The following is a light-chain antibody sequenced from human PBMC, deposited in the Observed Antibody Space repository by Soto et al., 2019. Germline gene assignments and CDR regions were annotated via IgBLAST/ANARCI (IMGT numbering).Light chain of an antibody. CDR1: QSGSSS. J-gene: IGKJ3*01. Sequence: EIVLTQSPATLSLSPGEIATLSCRASQSGSSSLAWYQQKPGLAPRLLISDASNRATGIPARFSGSGSGTDFTLTISSLEPEDFAVYYCQQRSSWPTFGPGTKVHVK. V-gene: IGKV3-11*01. CDR2: DAS. CDR3: QQRSSWPT.